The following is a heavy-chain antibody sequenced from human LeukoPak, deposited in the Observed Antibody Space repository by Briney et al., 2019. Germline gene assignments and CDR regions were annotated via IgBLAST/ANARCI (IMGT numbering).Heavy chain of an antibody. CDR1: GYTFTSYY. Sequence: GASVKFSCKASGYTFTSYYIHWVRQAPGQGLEWMGVISPSAGSTGYAQKFQGRVTMTKDTSTSTVYMELSSLRFEDTAVYYCARGIQIWTQDPPLLGWFDPWGQGTLVTVSS. CDR2: ISPSAGST. D-gene: IGHD5-18*01. V-gene: IGHV1-46*01. CDR3: ARGIQIWTQDPPLLGWFDP. J-gene: IGHJ5*02.